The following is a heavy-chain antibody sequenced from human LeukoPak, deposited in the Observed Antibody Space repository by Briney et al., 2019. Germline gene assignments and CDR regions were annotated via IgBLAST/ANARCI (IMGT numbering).Heavy chain of an antibody. V-gene: IGHV1-69*13. CDR2: IIPIFGTV. CDR3: ARGDTAMVWSFWFDP. J-gene: IGHJ5*02. D-gene: IGHD5-18*01. CDR1: GGTFSSYA. Sequence: SVKVSCKASGGTFSSYAISWVRQAPGQGLEWMGGIIPIFGTVNYAQKFQGRVTITADESTSTAYMELSSLRSEDTAVYYCARGDTAMVWSFWFDPWGQGTLVTVSS.